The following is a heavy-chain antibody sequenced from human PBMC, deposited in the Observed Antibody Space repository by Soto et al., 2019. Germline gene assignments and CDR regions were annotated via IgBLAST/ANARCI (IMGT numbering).Heavy chain of an antibody. Sequence: SETLSLTCTVSGGSISSYYWSWIRQPAGKGLEWIGRIYTSGSTNYNPSLKSRVTMSVDTSKNQFSLKLSSVTAADTAVYYCARDIVYYGSSGWFDPWGQGTLVTVSS. D-gene: IGHD3-22*01. J-gene: IGHJ5*02. CDR1: GGSISSYY. V-gene: IGHV4-4*07. CDR2: IYTSGST. CDR3: ARDIVYYGSSGWFDP.